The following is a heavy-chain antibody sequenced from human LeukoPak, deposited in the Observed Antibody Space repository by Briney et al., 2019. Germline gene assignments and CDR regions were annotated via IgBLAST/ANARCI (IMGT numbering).Heavy chain of an antibody. V-gene: IGHV3-13*01. CDR3: ARDYDFYCSGGHCYSPRLSDY. J-gene: IGHJ4*02. D-gene: IGHD2-15*01. Sequence: GGSLRLSCAASGFTFSSYDMHWVRQAPGKGLEWVSAIGTAGDTYYPGSVKGRFTISRENAKNSLYLQMNSLRAGDTAVYYCARDYDFYCSGGHCYSPRLSDYWGQGTLVTVSS. CDR1: GFTFSSYD. CDR2: IGTAGDT.